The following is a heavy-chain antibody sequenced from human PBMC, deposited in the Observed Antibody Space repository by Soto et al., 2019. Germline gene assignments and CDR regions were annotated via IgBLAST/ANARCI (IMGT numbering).Heavy chain of an antibody. J-gene: IGHJ4*02. Sequence: PGGSLRLSCAASGFTFSSYSMNWVRQAPGKGLGWVSYISSSSTGIFYADSVKGRFTISRDNAKNSLYLQMNSLRDEDTAVYYCARVDSGSYYAFDYWGQGTLVTVSS. V-gene: IGHV3-48*02. D-gene: IGHD1-26*01. CDR1: GFTFSSYS. CDR3: ARVDSGSYYAFDY. CDR2: ISSSSTGI.